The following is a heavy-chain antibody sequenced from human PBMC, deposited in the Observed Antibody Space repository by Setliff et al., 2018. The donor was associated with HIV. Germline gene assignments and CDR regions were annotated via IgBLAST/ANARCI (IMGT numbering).Heavy chain of an antibody. CDR1: SDSITTYY. Sequence: SETLSLTCSVSSDSITTYYWTWIRQPVGKGLEWIGRIFTSGSTNYNPSLKSRDTMSFDRSKNQFSLKLTSMTAADTAVYYCARGGSRGLDYWGQGTPVTVP. CDR3: ARGGSRGLDY. J-gene: IGHJ4*02. CDR2: IFTSGST. V-gene: IGHV4-4*07. D-gene: IGHD3-16*01.